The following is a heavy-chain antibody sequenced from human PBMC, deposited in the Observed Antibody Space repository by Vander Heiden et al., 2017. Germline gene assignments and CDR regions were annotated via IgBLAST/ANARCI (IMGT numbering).Heavy chain of an antibody. Sequence: QLQLVQSGAAMSKPGSSVKVSCKAAGGTFSSYAVNWVRQAPGQGLEWMGGIVPSFGTTNYAQQFQGRVTITADKSTSTAYMELSSLRSEDTAVYYCAKDRKSSGYYSSDYWGQGTLVTVSS. D-gene: IGHD3-22*01. V-gene: IGHV1-69*06. CDR2: IVPSFGTT. CDR1: GGTFSSYA. CDR3: AKDRKSSGYYSSDY. J-gene: IGHJ4*01.